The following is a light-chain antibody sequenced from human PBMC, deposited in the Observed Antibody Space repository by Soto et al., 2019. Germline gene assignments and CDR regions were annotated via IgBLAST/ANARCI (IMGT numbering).Light chain of an antibody. J-gene: IGKJ1*01. Sequence: EIVMTQFPATLSVSPGERATLSCRASQSLSDNLAWYQQRPGQAPRLLFYRASTRATDVPARFSASGSGTEFTLTISSLQSEDSAVYYCHQYSNWPPWTFGPGTKVEIK. V-gene: IGKV3-15*01. CDR3: HQYSNWPPWT. CDR1: QSLSDN. CDR2: RAS.